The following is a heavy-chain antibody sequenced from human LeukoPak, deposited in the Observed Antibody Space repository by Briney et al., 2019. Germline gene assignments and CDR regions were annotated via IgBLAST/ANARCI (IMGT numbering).Heavy chain of an antibody. Sequence: GASVKVSCKASGYTFTGYYMHWVRQAPGQGLEWMGWINPNSGGTNYAQKFQGRVTMTRDTSISTAYMELSRLRSDDTAVYYCARDLSSSWSRAHDAFDIWGQGTMVTVSS. J-gene: IGHJ3*02. CDR1: GYTFTGYY. CDR2: INPNSGGT. CDR3: ARDLSSSWSRAHDAFDI. D-gene: IGHD6-13*01. V-gene: IGHV1-2*02.